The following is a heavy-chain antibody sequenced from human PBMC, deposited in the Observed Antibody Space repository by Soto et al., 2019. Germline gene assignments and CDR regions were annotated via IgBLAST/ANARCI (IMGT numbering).Heavy chain of an antibody. CDR3: ARVAETYSSSHSIDY. J-gene: IGHJ4*02. CDR2: IYYSGST. Sequence: QVQLQESGPGLVKPSQTLSLTCTVSGGSISSGGYYWSWIRQHPGKGLEWIGYIYYSGSTYYNPALKIRVTISVDTSKNQFSLKLSSVTAADTAVYYCARVAETYSSSHSIDYWGQGTLVTVSS. D-gene: IGHD6-13*01. CDR1: GGSISSGGYY. V-gene: IGHV4-31*03.